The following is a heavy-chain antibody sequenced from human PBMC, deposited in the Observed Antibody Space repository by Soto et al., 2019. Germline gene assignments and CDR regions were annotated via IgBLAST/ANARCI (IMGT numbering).Heavy chain of an antibody. CDR1: GDTSTSYY. CDR3: ARDFYDSVGYTWFDS. D-gene: IGHD3-22*01. CDR2: IHNSGTS. V-gene: IGHV4-59*01. Sequence: SETLSLTCTVPGDTSTSYYWGWIRQAPGKGLEWIGHIHNSGTSTHNPSLNGRVTISIDMSKKQFSLKLTSLTSADTAVYYCARDFYDSVGYTWFDSWSQGTLVTVSS. J-gene: IGHJ5*01.